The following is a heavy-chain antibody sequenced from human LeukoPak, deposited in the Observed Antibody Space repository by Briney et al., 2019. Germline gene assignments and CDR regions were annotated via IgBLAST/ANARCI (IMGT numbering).Heavy chain of an antibody. D-gene: IGHD5-18*01. Sequence: GGSLRLSCAASGFTFDDYAMHWVRQAPGKGLEWVPGISWNSGSIGYADSVKGRFTISRDNGKKSLYLQMNSLRAEDTAVYYCARDGPWIQLSSPRAFDIWGQGTMVTVSS. J-gene: IGHJ3*02. CDR3: ARDGPWIQLSSPRAFDI. CDR2: ISWNSGSI. CDR1: GFTFDDYA. V-gene: IGHV3-9*01.